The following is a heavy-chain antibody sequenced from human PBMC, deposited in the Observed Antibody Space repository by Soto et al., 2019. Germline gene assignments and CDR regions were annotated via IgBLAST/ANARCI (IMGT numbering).Heavy chain of an antibody. Sequence: SVKVSCKASGFTFTSSAVQWVRQARGQRLEWIGWIVVGSGNTNYAQKFQERVTITRDMSTSTAYMELSSLRSEDTAVYYCAAGHYDFWSGQVPNWFDPWGQGTPVTVSS. CDR3: AAGHYDFWSGQVPNWFDP. D-gene: IGHD3-3*01. CDR1: GFTFTSSA. V-gene: IGHV1-58*01. CDR2: IVVGSGNT. J-gene: IGHJ5*02.